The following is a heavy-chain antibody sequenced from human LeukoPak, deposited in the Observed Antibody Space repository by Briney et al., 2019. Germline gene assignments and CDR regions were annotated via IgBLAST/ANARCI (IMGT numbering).Heavy chain of an antibody. D-gene: IGHD2-2*02. Sequence: ASVKVSCKASGGTFSSYAISWVRQAPGQGLEWMGRIIPILGIANYAQKFQGRVTITADKSTSTAYMELSSLRSEDTAVYYCARVGGLRYCSSTSCYTGMDVWGQGTTVTVSS. J-gene: IGHJ6*02. CDR1: GGTFSSYA. V-gene: IGHV1-69*04. CDR3: ARVGGLRYCSSTSCYTGMDV. CDR2: IIPILGIA.